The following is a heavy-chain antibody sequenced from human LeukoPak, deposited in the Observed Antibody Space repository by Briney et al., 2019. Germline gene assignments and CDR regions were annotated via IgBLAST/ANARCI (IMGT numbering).Heavy chain of an antibody. CDR1: GGSISSSSYY. Sequence: SETLSLTCTVSGGSISSSSYYWGWIRQPPGKGLEWIGSIYYSGSTYYNPSLKSRVSISIDTSKNQFSLRLTSLNAADTAVYYCAREGPIRFLDQIGYWGQGTLVTVSS. V-gene: IGHV4-39*07. J-gene: IGHJ4*02. CDR2: IYYSGST. CDR3: AREGPIRFLDQIGY. D-gene: IGHD3-3*01.